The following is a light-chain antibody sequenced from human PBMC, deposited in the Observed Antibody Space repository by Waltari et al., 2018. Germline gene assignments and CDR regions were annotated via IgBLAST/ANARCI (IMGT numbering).Light chain of an antibody. CDR3: QQRSNWPPV. J-gene: IGKJ5*01. Sequence: EIVLTQSPATLSLSPGERATLSCRASQSVSSYLAWYQQKPGQAPRLLIYDASNRATGIPARFSGSGSGTDFPLTISSLEPEDFAVYYCQQRSNWPPVFGQGTRLEIK. V-gene: IGKV3-11*01. CDR1: QSVSSY. CDR2: DAS.